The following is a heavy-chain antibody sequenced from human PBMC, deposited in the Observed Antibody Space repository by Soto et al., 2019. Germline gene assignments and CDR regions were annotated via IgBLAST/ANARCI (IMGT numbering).Heavy chain of an antibody. D-gene: IGHD6-6*01. CDR2: ISSSSSTI. CDR1: GFTFSSYS. V-gene: IGHV3-48*01. CDR3: ARDSAEYSSSSGDFQH. J-gene: IGHJ1*01. Sequence: VGSLRLSCAASGFTFSSYSMNRVRQAPGKGLEWVSYISSSSSTIYYADSVKGRFTISRDNAKNSLYLQMNSLRAEDTAVYYCARDSAEYSSSSGDFQHWGPGTLVTGSS.